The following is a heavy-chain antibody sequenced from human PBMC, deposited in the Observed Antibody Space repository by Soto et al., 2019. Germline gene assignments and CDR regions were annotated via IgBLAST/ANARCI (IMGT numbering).Heavy chain of an antibody. D-gene: IGHD6-13*01. V-gene: IGHV3-7*01. CDR3: ARRAASGRGWDV. Sequence: EVQLVESGGGLVQPGGSLRLSCVDSGFTFSSYWMSWVRQAPVKGLEWVGNIKQDGSEENYVDSVKGRFTISRDNAKNSMYLQMTSLRVEDTAVYYCARRAASGRGWDVWGQGTTVVVSS. J-gene: IGHJ6*02. CDR1: GFTFSSYW. CDR2: IKQDGSEE.